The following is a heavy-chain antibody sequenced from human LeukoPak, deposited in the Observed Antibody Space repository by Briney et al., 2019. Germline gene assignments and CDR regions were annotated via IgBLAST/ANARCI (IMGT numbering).Heavy chain of an antibody. V-gene: IGHV4-34*01. Sequence: SETLSLTCAVYGGSFSGYYWSWIRQPPGKGLEWIGEINHSGSTNYNPSLKSRVTISVDTSKNQFSLKLSSVTAADTAVYYCARGATYYDFWSGYTRARFDPWGQGTLVTVSS. CDR3: ARGATYYDFWSGYTRARFDP. CDR2: INHSGST. CDR1: GGSFSGYY. D-gene: IGHD3-3*01. J-gene: IGHJ5*02.